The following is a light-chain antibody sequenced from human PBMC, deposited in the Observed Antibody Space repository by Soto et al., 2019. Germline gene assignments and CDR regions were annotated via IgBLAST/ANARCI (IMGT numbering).Light chain of an antibody. CDR2: GVS. J-gene: IGKJ5*01. V-gene: IGKV3-15*01. Sequence: EVVLTQSPATLSVSPGDGASLSCRASQNINTILAWYQQKPGQAPRLLIYGVSTRATGIPARFSGSGSGTEFTLTISSLQSEDFAVYYCQQYNNWPITFGQGTRLE. CDR3: QQYNNWPIT. CDR1: QNINTI.